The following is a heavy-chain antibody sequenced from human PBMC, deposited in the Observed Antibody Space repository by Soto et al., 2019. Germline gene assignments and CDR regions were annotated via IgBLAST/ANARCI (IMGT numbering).Heavy chain of an antibody. V-gene: IGHV4-4*02. CDR3: ASGGGGGNY. Sequence: QVQLKESGPGLVKPSGTLSLTCAVSGGSVTNDNWWSWVRQPPGKGLEWIGEIYHSGSTNYNPSLKSRVTISIDNSNNQFSLKLNFVPAADTAVYYCASGGGGGNYWGQGTLVTVSS. D-gene: IGHD3-16*01. J-gene: IGHJ4*02. CDR2: IYHSGST. CDR1: GGSVTNDNW.